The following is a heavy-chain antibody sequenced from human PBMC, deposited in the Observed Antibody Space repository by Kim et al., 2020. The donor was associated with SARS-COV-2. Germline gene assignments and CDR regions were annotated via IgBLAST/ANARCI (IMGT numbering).Heavy chain of an antibody. V-gene: IGHV1-69*13. J-gene: IGHJ6*02. Sequence: SVKVSCKASGGTFSSYAISWVRQAPGQGLEWMGGIIPIFGTANYAQKFQGRVTITADESTSTAYMELSSLRSEDTAVYYCARGGGDPREGPYGMDVWGQGTTVTVSS. CDR1: GGTFSSYA. CDR2: IIPIFGTA. D-gene: IGHD2-21*01. CDR3: ARGGGDPREGPYGMDV.